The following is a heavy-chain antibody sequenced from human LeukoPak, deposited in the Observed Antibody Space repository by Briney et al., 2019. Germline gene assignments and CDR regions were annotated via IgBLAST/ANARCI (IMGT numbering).Heavy chain of an antibody. J-gene: IGHJ4*02. CDR2: IYHSGST. CDR3: ARDYDILTGYYNYFDY. Sequence: SETLSLTCAVSGYSLSSGTYWGWIRPPPGKGLEWIGSIYHSGSTYYNPSLKSRVTISVDTSKNQFSLKLSSVTAADTAVYYCARDYDILTGYYNYFDYWGQGTLVTVSS. V-gene: IGHV4-38-2*02. D-gene: IGHD3-9*01. CDR1: GYSLSSGTY.